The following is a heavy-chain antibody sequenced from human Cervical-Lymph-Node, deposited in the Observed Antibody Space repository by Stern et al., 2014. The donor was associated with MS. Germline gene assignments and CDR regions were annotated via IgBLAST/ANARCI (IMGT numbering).Heavy chain of an antibody. CDR2: FDPEDGET. J-gene: IGHJ6*02. CDR3: ATDRDDFRSGYSAPTKGYGLDV. CDR1: GYTLTELS. D-gene: IGHD3-3*01. V-gene: IGHV1-24*01. Sequence: QVQLVQSGAEVKKPGASVKVSCKVSGYTLTELSMHWVRQAPGKGLEWMGGFDPEDGETIHAQKFQGRVTMTEDTSTDTAYMELSSLRSEDTAVYYCATDRDDFRSGYSAPTKGYGLDVWGQGTTVTVTS.